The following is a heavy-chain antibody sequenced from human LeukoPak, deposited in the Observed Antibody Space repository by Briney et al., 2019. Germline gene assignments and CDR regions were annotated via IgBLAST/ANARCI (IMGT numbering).Heavy chain of an antibody. CDR3: AKPRGSEYYYGMDV. J-gene: IGHJ6*02. CDR2: ISGSGDNT. V-gene: IGHV3-23*01. D-gene: IGHD3-10*01. CDR1: GFTFSRYA. Sequence: GGSLRLSCAASGFTFSRYAMSWVRQAPGKGLEWVSAISGSGDNTYYADSVKGRFTISRDNSKNTLYLQMNSLRAEDTAVYYCAKPRGSEYYYGMDVWGQGTTVTVSS.